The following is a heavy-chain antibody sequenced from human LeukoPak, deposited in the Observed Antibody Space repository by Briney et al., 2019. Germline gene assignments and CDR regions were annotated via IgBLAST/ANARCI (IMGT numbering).Heavy chain of an antibody. J-gene: IGHJ4*02. V-gene: IGHV3-21*01. CDR3: AAGITMAQLDY. Sequence: PGGSLRLSCAASGFTFSSYSMNWVRQAPGKGLEWVSSISSSSSYIYYADSVKGRFTISRDNAKNSLYLQMNSLRAEDAAVYYCAAGITMAQLDYWGQGTLVTVSS. CDR2: ISSSSSYI. CDR1: GFTFSSYS. D-gene: IGHD3-10*01.